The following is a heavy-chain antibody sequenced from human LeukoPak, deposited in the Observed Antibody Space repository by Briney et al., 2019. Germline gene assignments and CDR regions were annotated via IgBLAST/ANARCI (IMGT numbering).Heavy chain of an antibody. CDR2: INPNSGGT. D-gene: IGHD6-13*01. Sequence: ASVKVSCKASGYTFTGYYMHWVRQAPGRGLEWMGWINPNSGGTNYAQRFQGRVTMTRDTSISTAYMELSRLRSDDTAVYYCAREGIAAAGPYYYYYMDVWGKGTTVTVSS. CDR1: GYTFTGYY. J-gene: IGHJ6*03. CDR3: AREGIAAAGPYYYYYMDV. V-gene: IGHV1-2*02.